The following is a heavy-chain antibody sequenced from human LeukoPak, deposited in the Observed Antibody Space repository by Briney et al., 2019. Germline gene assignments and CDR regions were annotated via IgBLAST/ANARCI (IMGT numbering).Heavy chain of an antibody. J-gene: IGHJ3*02. CDR3: ARAYSSSWPMGPSAFDI. Sequence: GGSLRLSCAASGFTFSSYSMNWVRQAPGKGLEWVSYISSSSSTIYYADSVKGRFTISRDNAKNSLYLQMNSLRAEDTAVYYCARAYSSSWPMGPSAFDIWGQGTMVTVSS. D-gene: IGHD6-13*01. CDR2: ISSSSSTI. CDR1: GFTFSSYS. V-gene: IGHV3-48*01.